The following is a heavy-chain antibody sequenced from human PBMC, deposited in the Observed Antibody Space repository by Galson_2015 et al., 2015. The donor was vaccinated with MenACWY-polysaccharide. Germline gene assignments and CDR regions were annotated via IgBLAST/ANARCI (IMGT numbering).Heavy chain of an antibody. CDR2: ITGDGSTS. CDR1: GFAFSSHA. V-gene: IGHV3-23*01. Sequence: SLRLSCAASGFAFSSHAMGWVRRAPEKGLEWVSSITGDGSTSFYADSVRGRFTLSKDNSQNTLFLQMNSLRAEDTAIYYCPKARDHYDSGNLFWDCWGQGTLVAVSS. J-gene: IGHJ4*02. D-gene: IGHD3-10*01. CDR3: PKARDHYDSGNLFWDC.